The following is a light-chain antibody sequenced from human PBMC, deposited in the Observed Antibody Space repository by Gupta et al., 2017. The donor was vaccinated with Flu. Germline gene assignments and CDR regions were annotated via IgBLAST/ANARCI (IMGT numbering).Light chain of an antibody. J-gene: IGKJ1*01. V-gene: IGKV3-20*01. CDR2: GAS. CDR1: QTVSSPY. Sequence: ELVLTQSPATLSLSPGHRATLSCPASQTVSSPYVAWYQQKPGQPPMLLNYGASNGATGIPDRFGSGGSGTYFTLTISRLDAEDFAVYYWHQCSKSPGFGQGTKVEIK. CDR3: HQCSKSPG.